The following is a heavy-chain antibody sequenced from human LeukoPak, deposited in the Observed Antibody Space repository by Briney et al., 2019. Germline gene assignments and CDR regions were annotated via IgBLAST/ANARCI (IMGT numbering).Heavy chain of an antibody. D-gene: IGHD6-13*01. V-gene: IGHV4-34*01. J-gene: IGHJ4*02. CDR2: INHSGST. CDR1: GGSFSGYY. Sequence: SETLSLTCAVYGGSFSGYYWSWIRQPPGKGLEWIGEINHSGSTNYNPSLKSRVTISVDTSKNQFSLKLSSVTAADTAVYYCARSGHSSRSFDYWGQGTLVTVSS. CDR3: ARSGHSSRSFDY.